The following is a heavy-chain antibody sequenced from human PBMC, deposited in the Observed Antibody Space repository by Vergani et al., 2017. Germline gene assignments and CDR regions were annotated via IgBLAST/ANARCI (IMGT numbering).Heavy chain of an antibody. D-gene: IGHD2/OR15-2a*01. J-gene: IGHJ3*01. CDR1: GYTFTGYY. Sequence: QVQLVQSGAEVKKPGASVKVSCKASGYTFTGYYMHWVRQAPGQGLEWMGWINPNSGGTNYAQKFQDRVTMTADTSTNTAYMELRSLRSDDTAVYFCARVAPSNSEVTPTSFDVWGQGTMVTVCS. CDR3: ARVAPSNSEVTPTSFDV. V-gene: IGHV1-2*02. CDR2: INPNSGGT.